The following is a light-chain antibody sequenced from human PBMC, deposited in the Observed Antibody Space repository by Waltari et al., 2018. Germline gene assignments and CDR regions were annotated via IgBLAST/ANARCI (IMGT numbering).Light chain of an antibody. J-gene: IGKJ2*01. CDR2: KAS. V-gene: IGKV1-5*03. CDR1: QNIGTW. Sequence: DSQMTQSPSTLSASVGDRVTITCRASQNIGTWLAWFQQKPGKAPRLLVYKASNLESGVPSRFSGSGSGTEFTLTISCLQPDDFATYYCQQYIPHQHTFGQGTKLEIK. CDR3: QQYIPHQHT.